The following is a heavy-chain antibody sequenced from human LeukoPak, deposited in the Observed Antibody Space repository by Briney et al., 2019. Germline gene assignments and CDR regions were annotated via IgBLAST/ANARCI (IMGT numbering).Heavy chain of an antibody. D-gene: IGHD3-3*01. CDR1: GYTFTGYY. Sequence: ASVKVSCKASGYTFTGYYIHWVRQAPGQGLEWMGWISPNSGDTNYAQNFQGRVTMTRDTSISTAYMELSRLRSDDTAVYYCAGDLYDFWSGSDYWGQGILVTVSS. CDR3: AGDLYDFWSGSDY. V-gene: IGHV1-2*02. J-gene: IGHJ4*02. CDR2: ISPNSGDT.